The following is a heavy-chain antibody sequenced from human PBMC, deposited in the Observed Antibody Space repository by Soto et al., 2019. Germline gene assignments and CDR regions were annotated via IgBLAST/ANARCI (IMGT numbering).Heavy chain of an antibody. J-gene: IGHJ4*02. V-gene: IGHV3-74*01. CDR3: AKTPSGLRWPFDY. D-gene: IGHD4-17*01. Sequence: GGSLRLSCAASGFTFSSYWMHWVRQVPGKGLVWVSRMDEDGGTTDYADSVKGRFAISRDNSKNTLYLQMNSLRAEDTAVYYCAKTPSGLRWPFDYWGQGTLVTVSS. CDR2: MDEDGGTT. CDR1: GFTFSSYW.